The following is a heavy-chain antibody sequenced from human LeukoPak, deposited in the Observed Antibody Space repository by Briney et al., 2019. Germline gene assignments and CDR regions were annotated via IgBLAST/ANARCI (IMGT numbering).Heavy chain of an antibody. CDR1: WLHFSCHP. D-gene: IGHD3-10*02. CDR3: AKIVVGWNGRGMFDY. V-gene: IGHV3-23*01. J-gene: IGHJ4*02. Sequence: GGSLRLSYSAWWLHFSCHPMISPRQAPGNGLEWVSSIRNSGDATFYADSVKGRFTISRDNSKNTLYLQTNSLRAEDTDVYYCAKIVVGWNGRGMFDYWGQGTLVTVSS. CDR2: IRNSGDAT.